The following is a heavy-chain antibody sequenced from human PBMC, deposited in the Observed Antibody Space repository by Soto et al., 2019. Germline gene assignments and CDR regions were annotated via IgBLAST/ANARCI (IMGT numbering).Heavy chain of an antibody. D-gene: IGHD3-22*01. J-gene: IGHJ5*02. CDR1: GGTFSSYA. CDR3: ARKQASRTYYYDSSGYYPGYWFDP. CDR2: IIPIFGTA. Sequence: QVQLVQSGAEVKKPGSSVKVSCKASGGTFSSYAISWVRQAPGQGLEWMGGIIPIFGTANYAQKFQGRVTITADESTSTAYMELSSLRYEDTAVYYCARKQASRTYYYDSSGYYPGYWFDPWGQGTLVAVSS. V-gene: IGHV1-69*12.